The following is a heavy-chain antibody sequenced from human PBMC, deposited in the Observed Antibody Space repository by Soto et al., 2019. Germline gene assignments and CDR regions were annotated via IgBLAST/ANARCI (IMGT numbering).Heavy chain of an antibody. J-gene: IGHJ6*02. Sequence: QVQLVESGGGVVQPGRSLRLSCAASGFTFSSYGMHWVRQAPGKGLEWVAVISYDGSNKYYADSVKGRFTISRDNSKNTLYLQMNSLRAEDTAVYYCAKDLIVVVPAAPRGYYYYGMDVWGQGTTVTVSS. CDR3: AKDLIVVVPAAPRGYYYYGMDV. CDR1: GFTFSSYG. V-gene: IGHV3-30*18. D-gene: IGHD2-2*01. CDR2: ISYDGSNK.